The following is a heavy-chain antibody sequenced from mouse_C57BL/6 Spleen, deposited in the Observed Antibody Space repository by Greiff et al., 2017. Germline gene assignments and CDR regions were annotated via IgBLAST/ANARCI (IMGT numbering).Heavy chain of an antibody. V-gene: IGHV1-80*01. J-gene: IGHJ3*01. CDR1: GYAFSSYW. Sequence: VQLQQSGAELVKPGASVKISCKASGYAFSSYWMNWVKQRPGKGLEWIGQIYPGDGDTNYNGKFKGKATLTADKSSSTAYMQLSSLTSEDSAVYFCARSLYYDYDGGFAYWGQGTLVTVAA. CDR2: IYPGDGDT. CDR3: ARSLYYDYDGGFAY. D-gene: IGHD2-4*01.